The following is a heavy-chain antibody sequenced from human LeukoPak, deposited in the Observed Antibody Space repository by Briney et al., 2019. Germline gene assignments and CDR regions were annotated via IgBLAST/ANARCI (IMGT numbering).Heavy chain of an antibody. CDR1: GYTFSSFY. CDR3: TRELGGSYNDY. Sequence: ASVKVSCKASGYTFSSFYMHWVRQAPGQGLEWMGVMNPSGGTTTYAQKFQGRVTMTRDTSTSTVYMVVSGLRSEDTAVYYCTRELGGSYNDYWGQGTLVTVSS. V-gene: IGHV1-46*01. D-gene: IGHD1-26*01. J-gene: IGHJ4*02. CDR2: MNPSGGTT.